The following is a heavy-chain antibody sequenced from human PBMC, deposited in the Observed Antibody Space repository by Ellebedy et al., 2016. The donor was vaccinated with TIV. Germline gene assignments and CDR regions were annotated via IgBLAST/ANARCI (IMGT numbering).Heavy chain of an antibody. V-gene: IGHV1-3*01. D-gene: IGHD3-22*01. CDR1: GYTFNNYP. CDR3: ARDYDPSYFNVGGYYSYWLDP. CDR2: VNAANGHT. J-gene: IGHJ5*02. Sequence: AASVKVSCKASGYTFNNYPIHWARQAPGQSLEWMGWVNAANGHTKYSQKFDNRVTITRDASGNTVYMELSSLKSEDTAVYYCARDYDPSYFNVGGYYSYWLDPWGQGTLVTVSS.